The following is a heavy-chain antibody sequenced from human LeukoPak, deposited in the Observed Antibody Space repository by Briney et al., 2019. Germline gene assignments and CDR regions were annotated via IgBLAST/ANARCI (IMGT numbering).Heavy chain of an antibody. Sequence: PGGSLRLSCAASGFTVSSDYMSWIRQAPGKGLEWVSVIYSGGSTYYADSVKGRFAISRDNSKNTLYLQMNSLRAEDTAVYYCARDLGSWYNYWGQGTLVTVSS. CDR3: ARDLGSWYNY. CDR2: IYSGGST. J-gene: IGHJ4*02. CDR1: GFTVSSDY. D-gene: IGHD6-13*01. V-gene: IGHV3-53*01.